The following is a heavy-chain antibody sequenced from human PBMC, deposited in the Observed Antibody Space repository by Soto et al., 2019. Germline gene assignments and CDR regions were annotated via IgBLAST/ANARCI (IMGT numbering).Heavy chain of an antibody. CDR2: IIPIFGTA. J-gene: IGHJ4*02. Sequence: QVQLVQSGAEVKKPGSSVKVSCKASGGTFSSYAISWVRQAPGQGLEWMGGIIPIFGTANYAQKFQGRVTITADESTSTAYMELSSLRSEDTAVYYCARDKGARDYGDYRLFGYWGQGTLVTVSS. CDR1: GGTFSSYA. CDR3: ARDKGARDYGDYRLFGY. D-gene: IGHD4-17*01. V-gene: IGHV1-69*12.